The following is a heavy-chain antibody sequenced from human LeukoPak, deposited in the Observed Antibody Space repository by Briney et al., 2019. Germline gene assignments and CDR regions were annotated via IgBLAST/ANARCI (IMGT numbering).Heavy chain of an antibody. CDR2: INPNSGGT. V-gene: IGHV1-2*02. CDR3: ARVGDGYDAFDI. J-gene: IGHJ3*02. Sequence: GASVKVSCKAFGYTFTGYYMHWVRHAPGQGLEWMGWINPNSGGTNHAQKFQGRVTMTRDTSISTAYMELSRLRSDDTAVYYCARVGDGYDAFDIWGQGTMVTVSS. D-gene: IGHD5-24*01. CDR1: GYTFTGYY.